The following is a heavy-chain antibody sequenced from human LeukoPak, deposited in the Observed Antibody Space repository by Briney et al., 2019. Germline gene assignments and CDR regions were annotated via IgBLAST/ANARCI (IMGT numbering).Heavy chain of an antibody. V-gene: IGHV3-23*01. CDR2: ISGSGGST. J-gene: IGHJ4*02. D-gene: IGHD2-8*01. Sequence: GGSLRLSCAASGFIFSSYAMSWVRQAPGKGLEWVSTISGSGGSTYYADSVKGRFTISRDNSKNTVYLQMNSLRAEDTAVYYCAKDRFCIIVVCQGDFVYWGRETLVTVSS. CDR3: AKDRFCIIVVCQGDFVY. CDR1: GFIFSSYA.